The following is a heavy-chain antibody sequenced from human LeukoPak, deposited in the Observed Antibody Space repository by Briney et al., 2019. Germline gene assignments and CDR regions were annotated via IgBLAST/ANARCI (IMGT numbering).Heavy chain of an antibody. V-gene: IGHV1-2*02. CDR1: GYTFTGYY. CDR2: INPNSGGT. Sequence: ASVMVSCKASGYTFTGYYMHWVRQARGQGLEWMGLINPNSGGTNYAQKFQGRVTMTRDTSISTAYMELSRLRSDDTAVYYCARAWTYQLLAPHDAFDIWGQGTMVTVSS. J-gene: IGHJ3*02. D-gene: IGHD2-2*01. CDR3: ARAWTYQLLAPHDAFDI.